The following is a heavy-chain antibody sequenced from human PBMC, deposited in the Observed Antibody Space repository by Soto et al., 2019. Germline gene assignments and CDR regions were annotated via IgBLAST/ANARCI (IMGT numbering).Heavy chain of an antibody. Sequence: GGSLRLSCAASGFTFSNASMNWVRQAPGKGLQWVGRIKSKPDGGTIDYAAPVKGRFTISRDDLKKTLYLQMNSLKSEDTAVYYCTRASAGTHLGQGTLVTVSP. CDR3: TRASAGTH. V-gene: IGHV3-15*01. CDR1: GFTFSNAS. D-gene: IGHD2-15*01. CDR2: IKSKPDGGTI. J-gene: IGHJ4*02.